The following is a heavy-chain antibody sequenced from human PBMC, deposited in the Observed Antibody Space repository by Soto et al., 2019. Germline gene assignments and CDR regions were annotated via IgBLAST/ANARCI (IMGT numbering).Heavy chain of an antibody. CDR3: ARSRGVTNPRLPYYFHS. D-gene: IGHD4-17*01. CDR2: IYYSGST. J-gene: IGHJ4*02. CDR1: GDSISKSGYY. Sequence: QVQLQESGPGLVNPSQTLSLTCAVSGDSISKSGYYWSWIRQNQGKALEWIGYIYYSGSTFYNPSLKSRVSISLDTSKNQLSLKLPSVTVADTAVYYCARSRGVTNPRLPYYFHSGGQGTLVAVSS. V-gene: IGHV4-31*11.